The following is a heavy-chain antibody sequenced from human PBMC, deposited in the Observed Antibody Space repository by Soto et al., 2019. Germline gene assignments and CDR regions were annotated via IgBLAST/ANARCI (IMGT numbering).Heavy chain of an antibody. CDR3: ARDWYYFDSSGYSKPCYYHYYGLDV. CDR1: GYTFTDYY. Sequence: ASVKVSCKASGYTFTDYYIHWVRQAPGQGLEWMGWIHPNSGGTKFAQQFQGRVTMTRDTSISTAYMELSRLRFDDTAVYYCARDWYYFDSSGYSKPCYYHYYGLDVWGQGTTVTVSS. CDR2: IHPNSGGT. J-gene: IGHJ6*02. V-gene: IGHV1-2*02. D-gene: IGHD3-22*01.